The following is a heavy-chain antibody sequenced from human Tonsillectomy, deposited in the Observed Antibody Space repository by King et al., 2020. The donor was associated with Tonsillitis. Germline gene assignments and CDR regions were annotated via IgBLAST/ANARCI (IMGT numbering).Heavy chain of an antibody. CDR2: TNHTGST. J-gene: IGHJ5*02. Sequence: VQLQQWGAGLLKPSETLSLTCAVYGGSFSDYYWSWIRQPPGKGLEWIGETNHTGSTNYNPSLKSRVTISVDTSKNQFSLKLSSVTAADTAVYYCASISEGHVHGTCAHYASNCFDPWGQGTLVTVSS. V-gene: IGHV4-34*01. D-gene: IGHD2-8*02. CDR1: GGSFSDYY. CDR3: ASISEGHVHGTCAHYASNCFDP.